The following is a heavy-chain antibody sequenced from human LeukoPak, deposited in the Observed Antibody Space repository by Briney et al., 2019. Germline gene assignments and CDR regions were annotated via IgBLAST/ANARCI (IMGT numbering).Heavy chain of an antibody. CDR1: GFTFSNYA. CDR2: ISHDGSSE. Sequence: GGSLRLSRAASGFTFSNYAMHWVRQAPGKGLEWVALISHDGSSEYYGDSMKGRFTISRDNSRNTFYLQMNSLRAEDTAVYYCASRFEWLSSFDYWGQGTLVTVSS. D-gene: IGHD3-3*01. CDR3: ASRFEWLSSFDY. J-gene: IGHJ4*02. V-gene: IGHV3-30*03.